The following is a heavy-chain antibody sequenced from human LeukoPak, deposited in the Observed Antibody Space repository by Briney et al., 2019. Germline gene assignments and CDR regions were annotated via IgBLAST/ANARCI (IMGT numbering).Heavy chain of an antibody. J-gene: IGHJ6*03. Sequence: SETLFLTCIFSGGSISSYYWSWFRQPPGEELAWIGYIYYSGSTNYTPSLKSRVTISVDTSKNQFSLKLSSVTAADTAVYYCARDGYSNTYYYYMDVWGKGTTVTVSS. CDR2: IYYSGST. CDR3: ARDGYSNTYYYYMDV. CDR1: GGSISSYY. D-gene: IGHD6-13*01. V-gene: IGHV4-59*01.